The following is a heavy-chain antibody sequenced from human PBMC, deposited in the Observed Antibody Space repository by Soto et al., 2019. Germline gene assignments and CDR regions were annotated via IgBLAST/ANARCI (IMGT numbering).Heavy chain of an antibody. D-gene: IGHD3-9*01. CDR2: IYWDDNK. J-gene: IGHJ1*01. CDR3: AHTNYDILTGYYPRIYFHH. V-gene: IGHV2-5*02. Sequence: QITLKESGPTLVKPTQTLTLTCTFSGFSLSTSGVGVGWIRQPPEKALEWLALIYWDDNKRYSPSLKSRLTITKETSKSQVVLTMTNMDPVDTGTYYCAHTNYDILTGYYPRIYFHHWGQGTLVTVSS. CDR1: GFSLSTSGVG.